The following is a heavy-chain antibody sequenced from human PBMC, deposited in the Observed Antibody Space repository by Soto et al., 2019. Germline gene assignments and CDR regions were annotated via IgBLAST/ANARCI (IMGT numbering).Heavy chain of an antibody. CDR3: ARGPPFH. CDR2: IYYSGST. Sequence: KPSETLSLTCTVSGGSVSSGSYYWSWIRQPPGKGLEWIGYIYYSGSTYYNPSLKSRVTISVDRSKNQFSLKLSSVTAADTAVYYCARGPPFHWGQGTLVTVSS. CDR1: GGSVSSGSYY. D-gene: IGHD3-16*01. V-gene: IGHV4-61*01. J-gene: IGHJ4*02.